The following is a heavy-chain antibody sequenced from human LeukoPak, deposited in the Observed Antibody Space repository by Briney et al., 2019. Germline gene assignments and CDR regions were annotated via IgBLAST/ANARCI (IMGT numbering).Heavy chain of an antibody. CDR2: IRSKAYGGTT. D-gene: IGHD4-17*01. J-gene: IGHJ4*02. CDR1: GFTFCDYA. Sequence: GGSLRLSCTASGFTFCDYAMSWFRQAPGKGLEWVGFIRSKAYGGTTEYAASVKGRFTISRDDSKSIAYLQMNSLKTEDTAVYYCTRVDDYGDYVGIDYWGQGTLVTVSS. V-gene: IGHV3-49*03. CDR3: TRVDDYGDYVGIDY.